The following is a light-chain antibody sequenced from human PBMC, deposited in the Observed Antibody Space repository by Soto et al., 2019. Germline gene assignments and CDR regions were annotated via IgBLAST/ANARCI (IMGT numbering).Light chain of an antibody. J-gene: IGKJ2*01. Sequence: ESVLKQSPGTMSLSPGEGATLSCRASHSVASTYLAWYQQKPGLAPRLIIYGASNRASGTPDRFSGGGSGTDFTLTISRLEPEDFAVYYCQQYGSSSFTFGQGTKLEIK. V-gene: IGKV3-20*01. CDR2: GAS. CDR3: QQYGSSSFT. CDR1: HSVASTY.